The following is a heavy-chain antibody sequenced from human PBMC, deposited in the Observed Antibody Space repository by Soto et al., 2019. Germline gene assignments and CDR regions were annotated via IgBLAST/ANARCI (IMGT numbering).Heavy chain of an antibody. J-gene: IGHJ4*02. CDR1: GYTFTGYY. D-gene: IGHD6-13*01. V-gene: IGHV1-2*04. CDR3: ARRVRSSWHREYYFDY. Sequence: QVQLVQSGAEVKKPGASVKVSCKASGYTFTGYYMHWVRQAPGQGLEWMGWINPNSGGTNYAQKFQGWVTMTRDTSISTAYMELSRLRSDDTAVYYCARRVRSSWHREYYFDYWGQGTLVTVSS. CDR2: INPNSGGT.